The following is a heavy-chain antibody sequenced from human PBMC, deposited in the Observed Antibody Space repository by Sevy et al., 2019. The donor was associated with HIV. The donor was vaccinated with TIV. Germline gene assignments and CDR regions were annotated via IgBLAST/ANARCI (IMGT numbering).Heavy chain of an antibody. CDR3: ARGVATTYYYHYGMDV. J-gene: IGHJ6*02. V-gene: IGHV3-33*01. Sequence: GGSLRLSCTASGFTFSSSAMYWVRQAPGKGLEWVAVIWYDESNKYHADSVKGRFTISRDNSKNTLYLQMNSLRAEDTAVYYCARGVATTYYYHYGMDVWGQGTTVTVSS. D-gene: IGHD5-12*01. CDR1: GFTFSSSA. CDR2: IWYDESNK.